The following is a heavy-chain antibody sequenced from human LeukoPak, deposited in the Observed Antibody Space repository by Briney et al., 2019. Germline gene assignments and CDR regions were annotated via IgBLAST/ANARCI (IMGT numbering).Heavy chain of an antibody. CDR3: ARADCDILTGQTYNWFDP. V-gene: IGHV4-31*03. J-gene: IGHJ5*02. D-gene: IGHD3-9*01. CDR1: GGSISSGGYY. Sequence: TSETLSLTCTVSGGSISSGGYYWSWIRQHPGKGLEWIGYIYYSGSTYYNPSLKSRVTISVDTSKNQFSLKLSSVTAADTAVYYCARADCDILTGQTYNWFDPWGQGTLVTVSS. CDR2: IYYSGST.